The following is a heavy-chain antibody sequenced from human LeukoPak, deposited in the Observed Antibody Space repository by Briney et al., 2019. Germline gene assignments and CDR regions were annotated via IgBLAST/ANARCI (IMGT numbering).Heavy chain of an antibody. CDR2: INSDGSST. D-gene: IGHD2-2*01. V-gene: IGHV3-74*01. CDR1: GFTFSSYW. CDR3: AGVTVGGIVVVPAAMFWDYYYYYMDV. Sequence: GGSLRLSCAASGFTFSSYWMHLVRQAPGKGLVWVSRINSDGSSTSHADSVKGRFTISRDNAKNTLYLQMNSLRAEDTAVYYCAGVTVGGIVVVPAAMFWDYYYYYMDVWGKGTTVTVSS. J-gene: IGHJ6*03.